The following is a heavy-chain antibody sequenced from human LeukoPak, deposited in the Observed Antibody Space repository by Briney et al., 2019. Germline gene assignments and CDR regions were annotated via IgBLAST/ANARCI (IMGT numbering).Heavy chain of an antibody. CDR1: GFTFDDYA. D-gene: IGHD2-15*01. J-gene: IGHJ3*02. CDR3: AKGRVVGGVFDI. V-gene: IGHV3-9*01. Sequence: GRSLRLSCAASGFTFDDYAVHWVRQAPGKGLEWLSGISWNSGSIGYADSVKGRFTISRDNAKNSLYLQMNSLRAEDTALYYCAKGRVVGGVFDIWGQGTMVTVSS. CDR2: ISWNSGSI.